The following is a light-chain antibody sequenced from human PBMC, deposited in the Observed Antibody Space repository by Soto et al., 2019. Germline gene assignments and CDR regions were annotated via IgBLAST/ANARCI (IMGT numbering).Light chain of an antibody. CDR2: EVN. CDR3: SSYSSSNTYV. V-gene: IGLV2-14*01. Sequence: QSALTQPASLSGSPGQSITIFCTGTSSDIGAYDYVSWFQQHPGKAPKLMISEVNNRPSGVSNRFSGSKSGNTASLTISGLQAEVEADYYFSSYSSSNTYVFGTGTKLTVL. J-gene: IGLJ1*01. CDR1: SSDIGAYDY.